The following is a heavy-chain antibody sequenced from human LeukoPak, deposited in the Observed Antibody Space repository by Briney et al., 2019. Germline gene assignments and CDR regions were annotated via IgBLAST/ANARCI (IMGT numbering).Heavy chain of an antibody. Sequence: GSLRLSCAASGFIFSDYYMSWIRQAPGKGLEWIGYIYYSGSTNYNPSLKSRVTISVDTSKNQFSLKLSSVTAADTAVYYCARDYYDSSGYPWWFDPWGQGTLVTVSS. CDR1: GFIFSDYY. J-gene: IGHJ5*02. CDR3: ARDYYDSSGYPWWFDP. V-gene: IGHV4-59*01. D-gene: IGHD3-22*01. CDR2: IYYSGST.